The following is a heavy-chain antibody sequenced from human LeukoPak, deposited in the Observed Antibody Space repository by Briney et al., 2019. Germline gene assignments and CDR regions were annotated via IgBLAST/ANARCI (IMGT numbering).Heavy chain of an antibody. J-gene: IGHJ5*02. CDR2: ISSSSSYI. CDR3: ARDLTYYDILTGYSDGWFDP. V-gene: IGHV3-21*01. Sequence: GGSLRLSCAASGFTFSSYGMSWVRQAPGKGLEWVSSISSSSSYIYYADSVKGRFTISRDNAKNSLYLQMNSLRAEDTAVYYCARDLTYYDILTGYSDGWFDPWGQGTLVTVSS. CDR1: GFTFSSYG. D-gene: IGHD3-9*01.